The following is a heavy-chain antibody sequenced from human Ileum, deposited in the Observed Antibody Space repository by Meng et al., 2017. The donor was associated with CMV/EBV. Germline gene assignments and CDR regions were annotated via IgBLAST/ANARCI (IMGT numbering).Heavy chain of an antibody. CDR2: IYASGST. V-gene: IGHV3-66*01. CDR3: VGVGAP. CDR1: GFIVSSTY. D-gene: IGHD1-26*01. J-gene: IGHJ4*02. Sequence: EVQRVGSGGGLGQPGGSLRLSCEASGFIVSSTYMTWVRQAPGKGLEWVSVIYASGSTFYADSVKGRFTISRDNSENTLFLQMSSLRVEDTAVYYCVGVGAPGGQGTLVTVSS.